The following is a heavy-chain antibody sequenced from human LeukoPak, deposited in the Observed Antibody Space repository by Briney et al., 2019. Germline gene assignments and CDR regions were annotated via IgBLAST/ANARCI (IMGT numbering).Heavy chain of an antibody. Sequence: GGSLRLSCAASGFTFDDYGMSWVRQAPGRGVEWVSGINWNGGSTGYADSVKGRFTISRDNAKNSLYLQMNSLRAEDTALYYCARDPYDSSGYRTYYFDYWGQGTLVTVSS. V-gene: IGHV3-20*04. CDR3: ARDPYDSSGYRTYYFDY. D-gene: IGHD3-22*01. J-gene: IGHJ4*02. CDR2: INWNGGST. CDR1: GFTFDDYG.